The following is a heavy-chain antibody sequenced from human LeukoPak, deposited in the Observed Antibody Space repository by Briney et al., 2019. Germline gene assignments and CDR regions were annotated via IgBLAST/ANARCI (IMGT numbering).Heavy chain of an antibody. Sequence: PGRSLRLSCAASVFTFSRHSMNWVRQAPGKGLEWVSFISSSSGIINYADSVKGRFTISRDNAKNSLYLQMNSLRDEDTAVYYCARDSAGDYGDYFDYWGQGTLGTVSS. CDR2: ISSSSGII. V-gene: IGHV3-48*02. CDR1: VFTFSRHS. D-gene: IGHD4-17*01. CDR3: ARDSAGDYGDYFDY. J-gene: IGHJ4*02.